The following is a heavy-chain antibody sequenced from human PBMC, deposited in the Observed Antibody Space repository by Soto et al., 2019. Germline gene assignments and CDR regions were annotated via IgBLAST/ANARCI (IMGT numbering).Heavy chain of an antibody. CDR1: GFTFSNFG. D-gene: IGHD4-17*01. Sequence: PGGSLRLSCAASGFTFSNFGMHWVRQAPGKGLEWVAVIWYDGSNEYYPDSVKGRFTISRDNSKNTLYLQMNSLRAEDTAVYYCAKLNTGWSFDFWGRGTLVTVSS. CDR2: IWYDGSNE. CDR3: AKLNTGWSFDF. J-gene: IGHJ2*01. V-gene: IGHV3-33*06.